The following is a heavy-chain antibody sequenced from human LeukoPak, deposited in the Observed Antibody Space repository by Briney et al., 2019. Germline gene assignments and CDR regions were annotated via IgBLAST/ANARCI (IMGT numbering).Heavy chain of an antibody. V-gene: IGHV3-48*03. CDR1: GFTFSSYE. CDR2: ISSSGSTI. CDR3: ASSLTGTPSY. J-gene: IGHJ4*02. D-gene: IGHD1-20*01. Sequence: GGSLRLSCAASGFTFSSYEMNWVRQAPGKGLGWVSYISSSGSTIYYADSVKGRFTNSRDNAKNSLYLQMNSLRAEDTTVYYCASSLTGTPSYWGQGTLVTVSS.